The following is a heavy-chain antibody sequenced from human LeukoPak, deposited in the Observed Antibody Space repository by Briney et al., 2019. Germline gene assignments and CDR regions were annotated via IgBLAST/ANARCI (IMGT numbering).Heavy chain of an antibody. V-gene: IGHV4-59*01. D-gene: IGHD6-19*01. J-gene: IGHJ5*02. CDR2: IHYSGST. Sequence: PSETLSLTCTVSGGSISGYYWSWIRQPPGQGLEWIGYIHYSGSTNYNPSLKSRVTISLDMSKNQFSLKLNPVTAADTAVYYCAREGQWLPDWFDPWGQGTLVTVSS. CDR3: AREGQWLPDWFDP. CDR1: GGSISGYY.